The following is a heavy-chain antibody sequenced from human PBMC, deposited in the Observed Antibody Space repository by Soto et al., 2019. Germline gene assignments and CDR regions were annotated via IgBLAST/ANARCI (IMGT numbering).Heavy chain of an antibody. CDR2: INHSGST. Sequence: QVLLQQWGAGLLKPSETLSLTCAVYGGSFSGHYWNWIRQPPGRGLEWIGEINHSGSTKHTPSLKSVVIISVDTSKNHFSLRLSSVRAADTAVYYCAREGGGLGYWGQGTLVTVSS. V-gene: IGHV4-34*01. CDR3: AREGGGLGY. J-gene: IGHJ4*02. CDR1: GGSFSGHY. D-gene: IGHD3-16*01.